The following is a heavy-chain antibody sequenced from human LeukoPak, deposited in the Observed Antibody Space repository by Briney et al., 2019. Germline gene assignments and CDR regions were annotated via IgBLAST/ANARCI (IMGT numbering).Heavy chain of an antibody. Sequence: ASVKVSCKGAGYSFTGYYMHWVRQAPGQGIEWVGLIDPNSGGTNYSQKFQGRGTMTRETTISTAYMELSRLRSDDTAVYYCARDHITMIVGPLDDYWGQGTLVTVSS. V-gene: IGHV1-2*02. D-gene: IGHD3-22*01. CDR1: GYSFTGYY. J-gene: IGHJ4*02. CDR3: ARDHITMIVGPLDDY. CDR2: IDPNSGGT.